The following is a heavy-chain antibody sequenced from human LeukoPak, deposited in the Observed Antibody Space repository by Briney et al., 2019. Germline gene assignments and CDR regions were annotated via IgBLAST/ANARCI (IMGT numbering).Heavy chain of an antibody. CDR1: GGSISGYY. D-gene: IGHD6-6*01. CDR2: INHSGST. V-gene: IGHV4-34*01. Sequence: PSETLSLTCTVSGGSISGYYWSWIRQPPGKGLEWIGEINHSGSTNYNPSLKSRVTISVDTSKNQFSLKLSSVTAADTAVYYCAREIAAWWYFDYWGQGTLVTVSS. CDR3: AREIAAWWYFDY. J-gene: IGHJ4*02.